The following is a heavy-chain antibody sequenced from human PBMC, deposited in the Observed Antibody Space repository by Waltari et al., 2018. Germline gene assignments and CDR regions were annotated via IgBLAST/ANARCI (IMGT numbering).Heavy chain of an antibody. CDR2: RKQDGSDK. CDR3: ARLNWDVVKAFDY. Sequence: EVQLVESGGGLVQPGGSLRLSCAASGFTFSSYWMSWFRQAPGKGLDGVANRKQDGSDKYYVDSGKGRFTISRDNAKNSLYLQMNSLRVEDTAIDYCARLNWDVVKAFDYWGQGTLVTVSS. CDR1: GFTFSSYW. V-gene: IGHV3-7*01. D-gene: IGHD3-22*01. J-gene: IGHJ4*02.